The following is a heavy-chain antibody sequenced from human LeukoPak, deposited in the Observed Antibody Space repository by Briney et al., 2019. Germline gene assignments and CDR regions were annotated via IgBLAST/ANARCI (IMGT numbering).Heavy chain of an antibody. V-gene: IGHV1-18*01. J-gene: IGHJ4*02. CDR1: GYTFTSYG. CDR3: XXXXXXXXXXXXDSSGVDY. Sequence: ASVKVSCKASGYTFTSYGISWVRQAPGQGLEWMGWISAYNGNTNYAQKLQGRVTITTDTSTSTAYMELRSLRSDDTPVYYGXXXXXXXXXXXXDSSGVDYWGQGTLVTVSS. D-gene: IGHD3-22*01. CDR2: ISAYNGNT.